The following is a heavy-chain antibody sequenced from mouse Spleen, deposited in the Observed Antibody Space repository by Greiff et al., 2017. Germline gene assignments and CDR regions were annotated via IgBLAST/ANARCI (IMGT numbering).Heavy chain of an antibody. J-gene: IGHJ4*01. Sequence: EVQRVESGGGLVKPGGSLKLSCAASGFTFSDYGMHWVRQAPEKGLEWVAYISSGSGTIYYADTVKGRFTISRDNAKTTPFLQMTSLRSEDTSMDYCASCSLCCGNYDYAMDYWGQGTSVTVSS. CDR2: ISSGSGTI. CDR3: ASCSLCCGNYDYAMDY. V-gene: IGHV5-17*01. CDR1: GFTFSDYG. D-gene: IGHD2-1*01.